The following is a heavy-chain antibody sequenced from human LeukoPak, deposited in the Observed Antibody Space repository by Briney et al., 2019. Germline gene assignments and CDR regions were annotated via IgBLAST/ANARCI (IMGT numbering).Heavy chain of an antibody. J-gene: IGHJ3*02. CDR2: INPNSGGT. CDR3: ARGYGPNDAFDI. D-gene: IGHD4-17*01. V-gene: IGHV1-2*02. CDR1: GYTFTGYY. Sequence: PWASVKVSCKASGYTFTGYYMHWVRQAPGQGREWMGWINPNSGGTNYAQKFQGRVTMTRDTSISTAYMELSRLRSDDTAVYYCARGYGPNDAFDIWGQGTMVTVSS.